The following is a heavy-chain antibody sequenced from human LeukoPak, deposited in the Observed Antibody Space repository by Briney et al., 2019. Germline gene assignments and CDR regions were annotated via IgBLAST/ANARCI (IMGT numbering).Heavy chain of an antibody. CDR2: ISSSSSSI. V-gene: IGHV3-21*01. J-gene: IGHJ4*02. Sequence: GGSLRLSCAASGFTFSSYSMNWVRQAPGKGLERVSLISSSSSSIFYADSVKGRFTISRDSAKNSLYLQMNSLRGEDTAVYYCARRLPETAVGATHFDYWGQGTLVTVSS. CDR1: GFTFSSYS. D-gene: IGHD1-26*01. CDR3: ARRLPETAVGATHFDY.